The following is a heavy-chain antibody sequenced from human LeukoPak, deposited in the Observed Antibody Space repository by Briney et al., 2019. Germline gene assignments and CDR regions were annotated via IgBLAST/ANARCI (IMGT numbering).Heavy chain of an antibody. J-gene: IGHJ4*02. CDR2: IYYSGST. CDR3: AREGRASSYDY. V-gene: IGHV4-59*01. CDR1: GGSISSYY. D-gene: IGHD6-13*01. Sequence: SETLSLTCTVSGGSISSYYWSWIRQPPGKGLEWMGYIYYSGSTNYNPSLKSRVTISVDTSKNQFSLKLSSVTAADTAVYYCAREGRASSYDYWGQGTLVTVSS.